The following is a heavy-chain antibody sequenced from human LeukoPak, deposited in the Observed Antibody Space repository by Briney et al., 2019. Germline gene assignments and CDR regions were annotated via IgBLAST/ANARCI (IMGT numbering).Heavy chain of an antibody. CDR3: AKSTALRSYYDFWSGYLD. V-gene: IGHV3-23*01. CDR2: ISGSGGST. CDR1: GFIFSSYA. J-gene: IGHJ4*02. D-gene: IGHD3-3*01. Sequence: PGGSLRLSCAASGFIFSSYAMSWVRQAPGKGLEWVSAISGSGGSTYYADSVKGRFTISRDNSKNTLYLQMNSLRAEDTAVYYCAKSTALRSYYDFWSGYLDWGQGTLVTVSS.